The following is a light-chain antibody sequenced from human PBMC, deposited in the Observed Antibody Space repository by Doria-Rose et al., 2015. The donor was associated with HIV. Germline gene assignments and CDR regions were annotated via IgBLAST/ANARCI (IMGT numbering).Light chain of an antibody. V-gene: IGKV3-20*01. CDR1: QSVSSSA. J-gene: IGKJ4*01. CDR3: QQYVSSPLT. Sequence: TQSPGTLSLSPGERATLSCTASQSVSSSAFSWYQQKPGQAPRLLIYDVSTRATGIPDRFSGSGSGTDFTLAISRLEPEDFAVYYCQQYVSSPLTFGGGTKVEIK. CDR2: DVS.